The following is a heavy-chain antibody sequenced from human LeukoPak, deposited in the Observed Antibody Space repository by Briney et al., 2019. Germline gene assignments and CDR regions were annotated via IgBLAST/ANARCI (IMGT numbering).Heavy chain of an antibody. CDR3: AKDLPDYADYIEGY. CDR2: ISGSGGTT. D-gene: IGHD4-17*01. V-gene: IGHV3-23*01. CDR1: GFTFSRFV. Sequence: PGGSLRLSCAASGFTFSRFVMSWVRQAPGKGLEWVSTISGSGGTTNYADSVKGRFTFSRDNSKNTLYLQMNSLRAEDTAIYYCAKDLPDYADYIEGYWGQGTLVTVPS. J-gene: IGHJ4*02.